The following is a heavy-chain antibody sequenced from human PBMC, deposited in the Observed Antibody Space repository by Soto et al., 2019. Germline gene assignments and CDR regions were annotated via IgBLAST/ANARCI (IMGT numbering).Heavy chain of an antibody. D-gene: IGHD6-19*01. CDR2: IYTSGST. CDR3: ARDNLSGYGSGWYRGKNWFDP. CDR1: GGSISSYY. Sequence: SETLSLTCTVSGGSISSYYWSWIRQPAGKGLEWIGRIYTSGSTNYNPSLKSRVTMSVDTSKNQFSLKLSSVTAADTAVYYCARDNLSGYGSGWYRGKNWFDPWGQGTLVTVSS. J-gene: IGHJ5*02. V-gene: IGHV4-4*07.